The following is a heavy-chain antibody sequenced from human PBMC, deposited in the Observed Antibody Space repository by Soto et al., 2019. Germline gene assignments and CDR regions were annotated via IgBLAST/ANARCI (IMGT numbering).Heavy chain of an antibody. Sequence: ASVKVYCKTSGYTFTSYDSNWVRQATGQGLEWMGWMNPNSGNTGYAQKFQGRVTMTRNTSISTAYMELSSLRSEDTAVYYCARGRRYCISTSCYYYYGMDVWGQGTTVTVSS. CDR1: GYTFTSYD. J-gene: IGHJ6*02. V-gene: IGHV1-8*01. CDR2: MNPNSGNT. D-gene: IGHD2-2*01. CDR3: ARGRRYCISTSCYYYYGMDV.